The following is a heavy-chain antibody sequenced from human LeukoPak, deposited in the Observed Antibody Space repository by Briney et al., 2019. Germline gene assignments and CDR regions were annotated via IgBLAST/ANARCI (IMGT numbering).Heavy chain of an antibody. Sequence: GGSLRLSCAASGFTFSSYSMNWVRQAPGKGLEWVSSISSSSSYIYYADSVKGRFTISRDNAKNSLYLQMNSLRAEDTAVYYCAILSSIAAPHDYWGQGTLVTVSS. CDR3: AILSSIAAPHDY. V-gene: IGHV3-21*04. CDR1: GFTFSSYS. CDR2: ISSSSSYI. J-gene: IGHJ4*02. D-gene: IGHD6-6*01.